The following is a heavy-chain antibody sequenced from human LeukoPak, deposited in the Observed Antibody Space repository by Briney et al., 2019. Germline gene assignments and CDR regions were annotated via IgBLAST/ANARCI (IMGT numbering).Heavy chain of an antibody. J-gene: IGHJ4*02. D-gene: IGHD1-7*01. CDR1: GYTFTTYY. Sequence: SVKVSCKASGYTFTTYYMHWVRQAPGQGLEWMGWIYPKNGVTNYAQKFQGRVTVTRDTSIGIVYMEMSRLRPDDTAVYYCVRENWYYDYWGQGTLVTVSS. CDR2: IYPKNGVT. V-gene: IGHV1-2*02. CDR3: VRENWYYDY.